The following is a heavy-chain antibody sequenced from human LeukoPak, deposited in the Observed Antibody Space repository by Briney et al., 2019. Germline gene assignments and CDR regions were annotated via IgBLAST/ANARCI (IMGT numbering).Heavy chain of an antibody. CDR1: GGTFSSYA. J-gene: IGHJ5*02. V-gene: IGHV1-69*05. CDR2: IIPIFGTA. Sequence: ASVKVSFKSSGGTFSSYAISWVRQPPGQGLEWMGGIIPIFGTANYAQKFQGRVTITTDQSTSTAYMELSSLRSEDTGVYYCARGGRQYSSSASNWFDPWGQGTLVTVSS. D-gene: IGHD6-6*01. CDR3: ARGGRQYSSSASNWFDP.